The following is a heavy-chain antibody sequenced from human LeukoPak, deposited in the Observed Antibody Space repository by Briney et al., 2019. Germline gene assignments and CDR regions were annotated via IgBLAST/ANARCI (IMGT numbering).Heavy chain of an antibody. CDR2: ISAYNGNT. Sequence: ASVKVSCKASGGTFSSYAISWVRQAPGQGLEWMGWISAYNGNTNYAQKLQGRVTMTTDTSTSTAYMELRSLRSDDTAVYYCATYCSGGSCYSGGGWVDYWGQGTLVTVSS. CDR3: ATYCSGGSCYSGGGWVDY. D-gene: IGHD2-15*01. V-gene: IGHV1-18*01. CDR1: GGTFSSYA. J-gene: IGHJ4*02.